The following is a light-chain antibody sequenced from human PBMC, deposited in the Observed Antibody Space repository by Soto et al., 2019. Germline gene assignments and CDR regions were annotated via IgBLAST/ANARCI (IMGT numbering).Light chain of an antibody. V-gene: IGKV1-9*01. CDR1: QDITNF. CDR2: DAS. CDR3: QQSYTTVYS. J-gene: IGKJ2*01. Sequence: DIQLTQSPSFLSAAVGDRVTITCRASQDITNFLAWYQQKPGKAPELLIYDASTLQSGVPSRFSGLGSGTDFALTITSLQPDDSATYYCQQSYTTVYSFGQGTKVDIK.